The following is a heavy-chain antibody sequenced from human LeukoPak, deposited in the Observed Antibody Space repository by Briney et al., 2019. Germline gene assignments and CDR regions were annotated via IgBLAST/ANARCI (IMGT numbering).Heavy chain of an antibody. Sequence: GGSLRLSCAASGFTFSSSAVSWVRQAPGRGLEWVSAISGSGGSTYYADSVKGRFTISRDNSKNTLYLQMNSLRAEDTAVYYCAKALFAITCGGVPSVFDYWGQGTLVTVSS. D-gene: IGHD3-16*01. CDR1: GFTFSSSA. CDR3: AKALFAITCGGVPSVFDY. V-gene: IGHV3-23*01. J-gene: IGHJ4*02. CDR2: ISGSGGST.